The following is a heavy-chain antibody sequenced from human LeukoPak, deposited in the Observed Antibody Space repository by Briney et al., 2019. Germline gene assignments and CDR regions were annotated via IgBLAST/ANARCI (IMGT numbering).Heavy chain of an antibody. CDR1: GGSISTYY. J-gene: IGHJ4*02. V-gene: IGHV4-59*01. D-gene: IGHD3-16*01. CDR3: AREWGGFDY. Sequence: PSETLSLTCTVSGGSISTYYWSWIRQPPGKGLEWIGYIYFSGNTDYNPSLKSRVTISVDTSKNQFSLKLTSVTAADTALYYCAREWGGFDYWGQGALVTVSS. CDR2: IYFSGNT.